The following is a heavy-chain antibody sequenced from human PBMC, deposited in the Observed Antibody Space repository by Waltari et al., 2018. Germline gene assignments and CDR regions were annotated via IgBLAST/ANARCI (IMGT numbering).Heavy chain of an antibody. CDR1: GFTFSSYG. V-gene: IGHV3-30*18. J-gene: IGHJ4*02. Sequence: QVQLVESGGGVVQPGRSLRLSGAASGFTFSSYGMHWVRQAPGNVVAWVAVVSYDGINKYYAHSVKGRFTISRDNSKSTLSLQMHRLRAEDTAVYYCAKVGGELDLRGYFDYWGQGTLVTVSS. D-gene: IGHD1-7*01. CDR3: AKVGGELDLRGYFDY. CDR2: VSYDGINK.